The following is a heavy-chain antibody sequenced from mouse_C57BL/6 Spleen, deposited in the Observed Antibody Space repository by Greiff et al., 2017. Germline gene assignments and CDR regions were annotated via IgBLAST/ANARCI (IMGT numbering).Heavy chain of an antibody. J-gene: IGHJ4*01. D-gene: IGHD2-5*01. CDR2: ISYSGST. CDR3: ARAYYSNYTYYAMDY. V-gene: IGHV3-1*01. Sequence: EVKLEESGPGMVKPSQSLSLTCTVTGYSITSGYDWHWIRHFPGNKLEWMGYISYSGSTNYNPYLKSRISITHDTTKNHFFLKLNSVTTEDTATYYCARAYYSNYTYYAMDYWGQGTSVTVSS. CDR1: GYSITSGYD.